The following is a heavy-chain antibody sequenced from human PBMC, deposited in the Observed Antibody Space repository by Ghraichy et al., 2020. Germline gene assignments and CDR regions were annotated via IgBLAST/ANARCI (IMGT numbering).Heavy chain of an antibody. CDR3: ARLRDTYYYVLDF. V-gene: IGHV4-39*07. J-gene: IGHJ4*02. Sequence: SHTLSLTCTVSGGSIGSGLYYWGWIRQPPGKGLEWIGSVYHSGSTSYNPSLKSRVTISMDTSKKHFSLKLHSVTAADTAVYYCARLRDTYYYVLDFWGQGSLVTVSS. CDR2: VYHSGST. CDR1: GGSIGSGLYY. D-gene: IGHD3-16*01.